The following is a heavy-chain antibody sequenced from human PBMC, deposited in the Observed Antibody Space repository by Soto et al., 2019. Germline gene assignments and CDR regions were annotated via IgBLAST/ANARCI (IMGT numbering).Heavy chain of an antibody. CDR1: GFSLSDHY. V-gene: IGHV3-72*01. CDR2: SRDKAQGYST. CDR3: VRAMYYTDSSGYTRCCDY. J-gene: IGHJ4*02. D-gene: IGHD3-22*01. Sequence: EVQLVESGGGLVQPGGSLRLSCAASGFSLSDHYIDWVRQAPGKGLEWVGRSRDKAQGYSTEYAASVKGRFTTSRDDSKHAVLLHMNSLKTEDTAVYYCVRAMYYTDSSGYTRCCDYWGQGTLVTVSS.